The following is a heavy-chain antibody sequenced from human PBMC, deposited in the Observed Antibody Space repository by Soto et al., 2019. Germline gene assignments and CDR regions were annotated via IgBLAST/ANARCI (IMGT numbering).Heavy chain of an antibody. D-gene: IGHD2-21*02. CDR2: IYWDDDK. CDR1: GFSLSTIGVG. Sequence: QITLKESGPPLVKPTQTLTLTCTFSGFSLSTIGVGVGWIRQPPGKALEWLALIYWDDDKRYSPSLKSRLTVTNDTSKTQVVLTMTNRDPVDTATYYCVQSRCGGDCLQSYSSHSYYGLDVWGQGTTVTVSS. CDR3: VQSRCGGDCLQSYSSHSYYGLDV. V-gene: IGHV2-5*02. J-gene: IGHJ6*02.